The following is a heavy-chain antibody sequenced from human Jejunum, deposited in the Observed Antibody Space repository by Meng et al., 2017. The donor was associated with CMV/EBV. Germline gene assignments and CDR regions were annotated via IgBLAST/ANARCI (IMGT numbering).Heavy chain of an antibody. CDR3: ARGAYYSDSPDYQNPDAFDI. J-gene: IGHJ3*02. D-gene: IGHD3-22*01. V-gene: IGHV3-74*01. Sequence: YWMHWLRQSPGKGLVWVSRSNYDGTVTNYADSVKGRFTISRDNGRNTLYLQMDSLRAEDTAVYYCARGAYYSDSPDYQNPDAFDIWGQGTMVTVS. CDR2: SNYDGTVT. CDR1: YW.